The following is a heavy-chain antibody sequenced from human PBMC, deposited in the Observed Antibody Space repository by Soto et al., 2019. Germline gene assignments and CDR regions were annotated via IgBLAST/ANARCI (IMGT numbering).Heavy chain of an antibody. CDR1: GFPFSNAW. D-gene: IGHD3-16*02. CDR2: IKSKIDGGTR. V-gene: IGHV3-15*01. CDR3: TTYDYIWGSERYRWAY. Sequence: EVQLVESGGGLVKPGGSLRLSCAASGFPFSNAWMSWVRQAPGKGLEWVARIKSKIDGGTRDHAALVEGRFTISRDDSKNTQYLQMNSLETEDRAMYYCTTYDYIWGSERYRWAYWGQGALVTVSS. J-gene: IGHJ4*02.